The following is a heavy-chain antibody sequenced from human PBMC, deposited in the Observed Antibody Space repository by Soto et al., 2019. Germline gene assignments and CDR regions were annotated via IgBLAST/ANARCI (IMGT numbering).Heavy chain of an antibody. Sequence: RGESLKISCKGSGYSFAVYWITWVRQKPGKGLEWMGRIDPSDSQTYYSPSFRGHVTISATKSISTAYLQWSSLTASDTAMYYCARSVGRHCSSTSCYTWRYWGQGTLVTVPS. CDR1: GYSFAVYW. V-gene: IGHV5-10-1*01. CDR3: ARSVGRHCSSTSCYTWRY. CDR2: IDPSDSQT. D-gene: IGHD2-2*02. J-gene: IGHJ4*02.